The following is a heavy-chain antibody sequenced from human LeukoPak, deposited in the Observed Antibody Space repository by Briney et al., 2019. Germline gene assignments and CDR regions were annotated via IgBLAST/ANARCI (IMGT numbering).Heavy chain of an antibody. V-gene: IGHV1-18*01. J-gene: IGHJ5*02. CDR1: GYTFTSYG. D-gene: IGHD2-15*01. CDR3: ARAGYCSGGSCFVFWFDP. Sequence: ASVKVSCKASGYTFTSYGISWVRQAPGQGLEWMGWISAYNGNTNYAQKLQGRVTMTTDTSTSTAYMELRSLRSDDTAVYYCARAGYCSGGSCFVFWFDPWGQGTLVTVSS. CDR2: ISAYNGNT.